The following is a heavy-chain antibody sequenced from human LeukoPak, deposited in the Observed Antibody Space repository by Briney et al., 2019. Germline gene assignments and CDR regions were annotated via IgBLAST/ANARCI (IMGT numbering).Heavy chain of an antibody. J-gene: IGHJ4*02. CDR3: ARVKVVAAAAAYYFDY. Sequence: GGSLRPSCAASGFTFSSYAMHWVRQAPGKGLEWVAVISYDGSNKYYADSVKGRFTISRDNSKNTLYLQMNSLRAEDTAVYYCARVKVVAAAAAYYFDYWGQGTLVTVSS. CDR1: GFTFSSYA. D-gene: IGHD6-13*01. V-gene: IGHV3-30*04. CDR2: ISYDGSNK.